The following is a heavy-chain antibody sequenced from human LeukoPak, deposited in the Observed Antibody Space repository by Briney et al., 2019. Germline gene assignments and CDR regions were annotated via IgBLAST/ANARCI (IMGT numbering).Heavy chain of an antibody. CDR3: ARGRLSDY. V-gene: IGHV4-34*01. CDR1: GGSFSGYY. D-gene: IGHD2-21*01. J-gene: IGHJ4*02. CDR2: INHSGST. Sequence: MPSETLSLSCAVYGGSFSGYYWSWIHQPPGKGLEWIGEINHSGSTNYNPSLKSRVTISVDTSKNQFSLKLSSVTAADTAVYYCARGRLSDYWGQGTLVTVSS.